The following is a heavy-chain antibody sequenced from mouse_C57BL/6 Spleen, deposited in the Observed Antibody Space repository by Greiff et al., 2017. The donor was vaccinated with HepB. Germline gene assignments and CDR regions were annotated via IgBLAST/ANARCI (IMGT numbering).Heavy chain of an antibody. V-gene: IGHV1-82*01. D-gene: IGHD3-2*02. Sequence: QVQLKQSGPELVKPGASVKISCKASGYAFSSSWMNWVKQRPGQGLEWIGRIYPGDGDTNYNGKFKGKATLTADKSSSTAYMQLSSLTSEDSAVYFCARGSSGPWFAYWGQGTLVTVSA. J-gene: IGHJ3*01. CDR2: IYPGDGDT. CDR1: GYAFSSSW. CDR3: ARGSSGPWFAY.